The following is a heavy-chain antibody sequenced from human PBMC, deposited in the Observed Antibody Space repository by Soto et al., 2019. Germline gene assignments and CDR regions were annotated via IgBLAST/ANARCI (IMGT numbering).Heavy chain of an antibody. V-gene: IGHV5-51*01. CDR2: IYPGDSDT. Sequence: GECLKISCKGSGYSFTSYWIGWVRQMPGKGLEWMGIIYPGDSDTRYSPSFQGQVTISADKSISTAYLQWSSLKASDTAMYYCASGFRLAAAGPFDAFDIWGQGTMVTV. CDR3: ASGFRLAAAGPFDAFDI. D-gene: IGHD6-13*01. CDR1: GYSFTSYW. J-gene: IGHJ3*02.